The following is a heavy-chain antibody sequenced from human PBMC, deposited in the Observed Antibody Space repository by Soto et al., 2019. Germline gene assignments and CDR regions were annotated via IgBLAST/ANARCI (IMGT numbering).Heavy chain of an antibody. CDR1: GYTFTSYD. Sequence: QVQLVQSGAEVKKPGASVKVSCKASGYTFTSYDINWVRQATGQGLEWMGWMNPNSGNTGYAQKFQGRVTMTRNTSISTAYMELSSLRSEDTAVYYCAIRTYGDHVVRYYGLDVWGQGTTVTVSS. D-gene: IGHD4-17*01. J-gene: IGHJ6*02. CDR2: MNPNSGNT. V-gene: IGHV1-8*01. CDR3: AIRTYGDHVVRYYGLDV.